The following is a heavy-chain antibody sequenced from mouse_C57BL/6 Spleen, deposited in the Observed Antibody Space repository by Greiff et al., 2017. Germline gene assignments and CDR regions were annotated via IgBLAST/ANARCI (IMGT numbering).Heavy chain of an antibody. CDR3: ARHVYGSSYLYLDY. CDR2: FYPGSGSI. Sequence: VQRVESGAELVKPGASVKLSCKASGYTFTEYTIHWVKQRSGQGLEWIGWFYPGSGSIKYNEKFKDKATLTAHKSSSTVYMELSRLTSEDSAVYFCARHVYGSSYLYLDYWGQGTTLTVSS. CDR1: GYTFTEYT. J-gene: IGHJ2*01. D-gene: IGHD1-1*01. V-gene: IGHV1-62-2*01.